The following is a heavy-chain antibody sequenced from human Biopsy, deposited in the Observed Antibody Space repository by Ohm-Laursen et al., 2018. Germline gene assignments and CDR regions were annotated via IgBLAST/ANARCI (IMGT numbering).Heavy chain of an antibody. V-gene: IGHV1-69*06. CDR1: RYTFTGDY. D-gene: IGHD1-14*01. J-gene: IGHJ4*01. Sequence: SVKVSCNASRYTFTGDYIHWVRQAPGQGLEWMGGIIPMFGTTNYAQKFQGRLSITADKSTTAAYLELSGLRSEDTAVYYCASHVTYNFNGGLDYWGHGTLVTVSS. CDR3: ASHVTYNFNGGLDY. CDR2: IIPMFGTT.